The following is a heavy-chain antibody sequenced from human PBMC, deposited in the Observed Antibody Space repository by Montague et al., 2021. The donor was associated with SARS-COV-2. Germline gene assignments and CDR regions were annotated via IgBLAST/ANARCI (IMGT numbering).Heavy chain of an antibody. CDR2: IYYSGST. CDR1: GGSISSYY. J-gene: IGHJ4*02. CDR3: AKLLWFRGGFDY. Sequence: SETLSLTCTVSGGSISSYYWSWIRQPPGKGLEWIGYIYYSGSTNYNPSLKSRATISVDTSKNQFSLKLSSVTAADTAVYYCAKLLWFRGGFDYWGQGTLVTVSS. D-gene: IGHD3-10*01. V-gene: IGHV4-59*01.